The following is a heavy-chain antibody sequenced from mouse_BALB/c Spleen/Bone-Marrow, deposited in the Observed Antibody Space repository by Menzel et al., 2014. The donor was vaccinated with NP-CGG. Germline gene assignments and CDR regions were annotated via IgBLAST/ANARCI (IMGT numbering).Heavy chain of an antibody. CDR2: INPGSGST. V-gene: IGHV1-54*01. CDR3: ARYDGYFDY. CDR1: GYALTDYL. J-gene: IGHJ2*01. Sequence: QVQLKESGAELVRPGTSVKVSCKASGYALTDYLMEWLKQRPGQGLEWIGVINPGSGSTNYNEKFKDKATLTADKSSSTAYMQLSSLTSDDSAVYFCARYDGYFDYWGQGTILTVSS. D-gene: IGHD2-3*01.